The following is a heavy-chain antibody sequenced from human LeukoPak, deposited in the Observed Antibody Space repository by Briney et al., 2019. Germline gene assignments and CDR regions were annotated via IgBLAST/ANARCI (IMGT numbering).Heavy chain of an antibody. CDR1: GFTFSIYW. J-gene: IGHJ4*02. V-gene: IGHV3-7*03. D-gene: IGHD4-17*01. Sequence: GGSLRLSCAASGFTFSIYWMSWVRQAPGKGLEWVANIKQDGSEKSYVDSVKGRFTISRDNTKNSLYLQMNSLRAEDTAVYYCARGQTTMTNWGQGTLVTVSS. CDR3: ARGQTTMTN. CDR2: IKQDGSEK.